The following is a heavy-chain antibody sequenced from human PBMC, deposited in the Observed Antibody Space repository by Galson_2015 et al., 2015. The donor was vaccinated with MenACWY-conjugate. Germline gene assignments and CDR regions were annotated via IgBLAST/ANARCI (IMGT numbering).Heavy chain of an antibody. Sequence: SLRLSCAVSGFTVSSSYMTWVRQAPGKGLEWVSVIYSDGSTYNVDSVKGRFTISRDNSKNTVFLQMTSLRAEDTAMYYCARDSRATTVWGLNKRKTIDYYHGMDVWGQGTTVIVSS. J-gene: IGHJ6*02. CDR2: IYSDGST. CDR3: ARDSRATTVWGLNKRKTIDYYHGMDV. V-gene: IGHV3-53*01. D-gene: IGHD3-10*01. CDR1: GFTVSSSY.